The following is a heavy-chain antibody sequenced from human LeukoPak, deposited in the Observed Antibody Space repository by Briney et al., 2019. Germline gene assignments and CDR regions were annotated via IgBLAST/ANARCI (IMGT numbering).Heavy chain of an antibody. Sequence: PGGSLRLSCAASGFTFSSYAMSWVRQAPGKGLEWVASIKQDGGGKYYVDSVKGRFTISRDNAKNSLYLQMNSLRAEDTAVYYCARDHTIAAADYWGQGTLVTVSS. CDR1: GFTFSSYA. CDR3: ARDHTIAAADY. J-gene: IGHJ4*02. CDR2: IKQDGGGK. D-gene: IGHD6-13*01. V-gene: IGHV3-7*03.